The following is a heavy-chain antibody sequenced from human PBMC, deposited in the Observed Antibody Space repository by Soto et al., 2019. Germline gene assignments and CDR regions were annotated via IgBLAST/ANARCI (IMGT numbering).Heavy chain of an antibody. J-gene: IGHJ6*03. CDR2: ISSSSSYI. CDR1: GFTFSSYS. CDR3: ARDGVAVAGTGYYYYMDV. V-gene: IGHV3-21*01. D-gene: IGHD6-19*01. Sequence: GGSLRLSCAASGFTFSSYSMNWVRQAPGKGLEWVSSISSSSSYIYYADSVKGRFTISRDNAKNSLYLQMNSLRAEDTAVYYCARDGVAVAGTGYYYYMDVWGKGTTVTVSS.